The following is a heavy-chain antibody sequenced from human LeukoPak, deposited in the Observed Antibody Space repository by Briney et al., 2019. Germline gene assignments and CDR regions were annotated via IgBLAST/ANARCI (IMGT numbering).Heavy chain of an antibody. CDR1: GYTFTSYA. CDR2: INAGNGNT. D-gene: IGHD6-13*01. V-gene: IGHV1-3*01. J-gene: IGHJ2*01. CDR3: ARDPAAAGTSYWYFDL. Sequence: ASVKVSCKASGYTFTSYAMHWVRQAPGQRLEWMGWINAGNGNTKYSQKFQGRVTITRDTSASTAYMELSSLRSEDTAVYYCARDPAAAGTSYWYFDLWGRGTLVTVSS.